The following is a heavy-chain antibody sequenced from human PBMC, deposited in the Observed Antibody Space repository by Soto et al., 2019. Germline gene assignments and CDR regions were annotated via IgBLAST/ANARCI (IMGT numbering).Heavy chain of an antibody. V-gene: IGHV3-74*01. Sequence: PGGSLRLSCAVSGSTFSNDWMHWVRQAPGKGLVWVSHINSDGSSTNYADFVKGRFTIARDNAKNTVYLQMNSLRAEDTAVYYCARDRYYSLDVWGQGTTVTVSS. CDR1: GSTFSNDW. J-gene: IGHJ6*02. CDR3: ARDRYYSLDV. CDR2: INSDGSST.